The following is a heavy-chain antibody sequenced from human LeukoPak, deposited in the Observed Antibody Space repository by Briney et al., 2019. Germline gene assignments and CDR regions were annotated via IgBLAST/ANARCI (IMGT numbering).Heavy chain of an antibody. CDR1: GFTFNDYA. J-gene: IGHJ3*02. CDR3: TSLPLMIVVAGDAFDI. D-gene: IGHD3-22*01. CDR2: ISGRGRST. Sequence: GGSLRLSCAASGFTFNDYAMNWVRQAPGKGLEWVSSISGRGRSTYYADSVKGRFTLSRDNSKNTVYMQMNSLRAEDTAVYYCTSLPLMIVVAGDAFDIWGQGTMVTVSS. V-gene: IGHV3-23*01.